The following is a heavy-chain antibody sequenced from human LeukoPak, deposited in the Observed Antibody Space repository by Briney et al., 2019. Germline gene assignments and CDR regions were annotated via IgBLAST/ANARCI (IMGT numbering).Heavy chain of an antibody. CDR3: ARSPDAMGLYYYMDV. CDR1: GGSISSYY. Sequence: PSETLSLTCTVSGGSISSYYRSWIRQPPGKGLEWIGYIYTSGSTNYNPSLKSRVTISVDTSKNQFSLKLSSVTAADMAVYYCARSPDAMGLYYYMDVWGKGTTVTVSS. D-gene: IGHD2-2*01. J-gene: IGHJ6*03. V-gene: IGHV4-4*09. CDR2: IYTSGST.